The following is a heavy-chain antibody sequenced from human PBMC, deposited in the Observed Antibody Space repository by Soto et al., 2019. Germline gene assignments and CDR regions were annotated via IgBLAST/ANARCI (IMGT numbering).Heavy chain of an antibody. CDR3: ARDNGRENYYDSSGYWYYFDY. D-gene: IGHD3-22*01. CDR2: IYYSGST. J-gene: IGHJ4*02. CDR1: GGSITSSSYY. Sequence: LSLTCTVSGGSITSSSYYWGWIRQPPGKGLEWIGYIYYSGSTNYNPSLKSRVTISVDTSKNQFSLKLSSVTAADTAVYYCARDNGRENYYDSSGYWYYFDYWGQGTLVTVSS. V-gene: IGHV4-61*01.